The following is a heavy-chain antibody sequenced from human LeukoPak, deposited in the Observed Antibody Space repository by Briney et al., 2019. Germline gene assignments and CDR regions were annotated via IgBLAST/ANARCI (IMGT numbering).Heavy chain of an antibody. Sequence: GGSLRLSCAASGFTFSDYYMSWIRQAPGKGLEWVSYISSSGSTIYYADSVKGRFTISRDNAKNSLYLQMNSLRAEDTAVYYCARAPVDIVATIGCYYGMDVWGQGTTVTVSS. CDR3: ARAPVDIVATIGCYYGMDV. CDR1: GFTFSDYY. J-gene: IGHJ6*02. V-gene: IGHV3-11*01. D-gene: IGHD5-12*01. CDR2: ISSSGSTI.